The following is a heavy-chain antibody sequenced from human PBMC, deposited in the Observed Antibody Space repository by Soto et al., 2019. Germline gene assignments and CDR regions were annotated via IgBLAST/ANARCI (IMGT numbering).Heavy chain of an antibody. CDR2: ISGSGGNT. CDR3: ANVDTYGDTRGYFDY. D-gene: IGHD4-17*01. V-gene: IGHV3-23*01. Sequence: GGSLRLSCAASGFTFSSYAMTWVRQAPGKGLEWVSTISGSGGNTYYADSVKGRFTISRDNPKNTLYLQMNSLRAEDTAVYYCANVDTYGDTRGYFDYWGQGTLVTVSS. CDR1: GFTFSSYA. J-gene: IGHJ4*02.